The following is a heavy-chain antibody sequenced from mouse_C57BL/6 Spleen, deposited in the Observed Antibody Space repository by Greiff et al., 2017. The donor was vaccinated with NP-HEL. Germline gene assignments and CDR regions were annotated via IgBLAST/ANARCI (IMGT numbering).Heavy chain of an antibody. V-gene: IGHV1-64*01. CDR3: AREGIYYDYEDAMDY. Sequence: QVQLKQPGAELVKPGASVKLSCKASGYTFTSYWMHWVKQRPGQGLEWIGMIHPNSGSTNYNEKFKSKATLTVDKSSSTAYMQLSSLTSEDSAVYYCAREGIYYDYEDAMDYWGQGTSVTVSS. J-gene: IGHJ4*01. D-gene: IGHD2-4*01. CDR1: GYTFTSYW. CDR2: IHPNSGST.